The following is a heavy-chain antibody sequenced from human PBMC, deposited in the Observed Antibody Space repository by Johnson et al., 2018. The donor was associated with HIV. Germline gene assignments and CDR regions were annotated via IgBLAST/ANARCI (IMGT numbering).Heavy chain of an antibody. CDR3: ATRDPTYRPGAFDL. Sequence: QVQLVESGGGLVKPGGSLRLSCAASGFTFSDYYMTWIRQAPGKGLEWVSYISGSGNIIYYTDSLKGRFTISRDNAKNSLYLQMNSLRAEDTAVYYCATRDPTYRPGAFDLWGQGTMVTVSS. CDR1: GFTFSDYY. V-gene: IGHV3-11*04. D-gene: IGHD1-14*01. J-gene: IGHJ3*01. CDR2: ISGSGNII.